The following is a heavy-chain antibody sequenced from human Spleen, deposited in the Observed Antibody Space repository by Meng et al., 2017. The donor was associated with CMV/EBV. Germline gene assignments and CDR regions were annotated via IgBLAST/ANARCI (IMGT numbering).Heavy chain of an antibody. CDR2: ISYSGNT. Sequence: SETLSLTCTVSGGSISSTDYYWTWIRQPPGKGLEWIGYISYSGNTYYNPSLESPLTISVDTSKNQFSLRLSSVTATDTAVYYCARVKLLAYYYYGLDVWGQGTTVTVSS. V-gene: IGHV4-30-4*08. D-gene: IGHD1-7*01. CDR3: ARVKLLAYYYYGLDV. J-gene: IGHJ6*02. CDR1: GGSISSTDYY.